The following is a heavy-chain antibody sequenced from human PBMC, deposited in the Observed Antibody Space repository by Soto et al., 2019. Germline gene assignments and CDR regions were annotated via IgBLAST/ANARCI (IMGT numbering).Heavy chain of an antibody. J-gene: IGHJ5*02. V-gene: IGHV3-23*01. Sequence: GGSLRLSCASSVFTFSSYAMSCVRHSPGKGLEWVSAISGSGGSTYYADSVKGRFTISRDNSKNTLYLQMNSLRAEDTAVYYCAKALSEYYYDSSGYMAWGQGTLVSVSS. CDR2: ISGSGGST. CDR3: AKALSEYYYDSSGYMA. CDR1: VFTFSSYA. D-gene: IGHD3-22*01.